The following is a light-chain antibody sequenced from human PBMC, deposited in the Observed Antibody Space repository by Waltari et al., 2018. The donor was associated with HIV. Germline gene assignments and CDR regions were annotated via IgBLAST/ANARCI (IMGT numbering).Light chain of an antibody. CDR1: NMGVYF. CDR2: QES. V-gene: IGLV3-1*01. CDR3: QAWDSSTGVV. Sequence: SYELTQPPPVSVYPGSTASIPSSVENMGVYFTCWCQEKPGQSTVMVIYQESTRPSGIPVRFYGSNSGNTATLTISGTQAMDEADYYCQAWDSSTGVVFGGGTKLTVL. J-gene: IGLJ2*01.